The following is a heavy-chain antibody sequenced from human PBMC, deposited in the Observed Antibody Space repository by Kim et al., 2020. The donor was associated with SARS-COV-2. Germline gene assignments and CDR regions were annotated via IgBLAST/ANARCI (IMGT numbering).Heavy chain of an antibody. CDR2: ISHSGST. CDR1: GGSFSGYY. V-gene: IGHV4-34*01. D-gene: IGHD4-17*01. J-gene: IGHJ5*02. CDR3: ARGGIPTVTVNWFDP. Sequence: SETLSLTCAVYGGSFSGYYWSWIRQPPGKGLEWIGEISHSGSTNYNPSLKSRVTISVDTSKNQFSLKLSSVTAADTAVYYCARGGIPTVTVNWFDPWGQG.